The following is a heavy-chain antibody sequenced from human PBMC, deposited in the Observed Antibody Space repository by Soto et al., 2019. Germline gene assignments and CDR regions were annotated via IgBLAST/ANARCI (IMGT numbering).Heavy chain of an antibody. CDR3: AREGNTYYSDSSGPFDY. D-gene: IGHD3-22*01. CDR2: IYYSGST. CDR1: GGSISSGDYY. Sequence: QVQLQESGPGLVKPSQTLSLTCTVSGGSISSGDYYWSWIRQPPGKGLEWIGYIYYSGSTYYNPSLKSRVTISVDTSQNQFSLKLSSVTAADTAVYYCAREGNTYYSDSSGPFDYWGQGTLVTVSS. V-gene: IGHV4-30-4*01. J-gene: IGHJ4*02.